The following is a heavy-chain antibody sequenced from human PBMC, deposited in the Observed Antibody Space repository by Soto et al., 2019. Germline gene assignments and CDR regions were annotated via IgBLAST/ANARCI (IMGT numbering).Heavy chain of an antibody. J-gene: IGHJ5*02. CDR3: ARDLRAYYDSSGYYGGWFDP. D-gene: IGHD3-22*01. CDR2: IIPIFGTA. Sequence: QVQLVQSGAEVKKPGSSVKVSCKASGGTFSSYAISWVRQAPGQGLEWMGGIIPIFGTANYAQKFQGRVTITADESTSTAYMELSSLRSEDTAVYYCARDLRAYYDSSGYYGGWFDPWGQGTLVTVSS. CDR1: GGTFSSYA. V-gene: IGHV1-69*01.